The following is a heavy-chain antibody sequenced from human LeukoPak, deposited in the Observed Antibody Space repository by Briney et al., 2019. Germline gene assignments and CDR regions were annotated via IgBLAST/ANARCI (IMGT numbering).Heavy chain of an antibody. J-gene: IGHJ6*03. CDR1: GGFFSGYY. CDR3: ARRNRVVTSAAGRLYYHYYMDV. D-gene: IGHD2-2*01. Sequence: SETLSLTCAVNGGFFSGYYWSWVRQSPGKGVEWIGEINFSGITKYNPSLKSRLTISADTSKEHFSLTLISVTAADTAVYYCARRNRVVTSAAGRLYYHYYMDVWGNGATVTVSS. CDR2: INFSGIT. V-gene: IGHV4-34*01.